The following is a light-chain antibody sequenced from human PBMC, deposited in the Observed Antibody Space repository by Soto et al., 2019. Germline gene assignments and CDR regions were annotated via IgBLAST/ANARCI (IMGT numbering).Light chain of an antibody. CDR2: AAS. CDR1: QSIRSY. J-gene: IGKJ5*01. V-gene: IGKV1-39*01. CDR3: QQSYSITIT. Sequence: DIQMTQSPYSLSASVGDRVTITCRASQSIRSYLSWYQQKPGKAPKLLIFAASNLQSGVPSTFSGSGSGKDFTLTIRSLQTEDFATYYCQQSYSITITFGQGTRLDIK.